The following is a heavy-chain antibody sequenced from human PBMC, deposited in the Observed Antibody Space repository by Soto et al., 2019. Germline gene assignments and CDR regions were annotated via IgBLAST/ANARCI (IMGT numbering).Heavy chain of an antibody. D-gene: IGHD2-15*01. CDR2: INKDGSEK. V-gene: IGHV3-7*01. Sequence: EVQLVESGGGLVQPGGSLRLSCAASGFTFSTYYMNWVRQAPGKGLEWVANINKDGSEKNYVDSVKGRFTISRDNAKNSLYLQMNILRAEDTAVYYCARDRGYCSGGTCYSVLDYWGQGILVIVSS. CDR1: GFTFSTYY. J-gene: IGHJ4*02. CDR3: ARDRGYCSGGTCYSVLDY.